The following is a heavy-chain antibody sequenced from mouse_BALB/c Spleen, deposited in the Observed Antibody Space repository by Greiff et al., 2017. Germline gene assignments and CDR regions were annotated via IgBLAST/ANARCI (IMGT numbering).Heavy chain of an antibody. Sequence: EVKLMESGGGLVKPGGSLKLSCAASGFTFSSYAMSWVRQTPEKSLEWVASISSGGSTYYPDSVKGRFTISRDNARNILYLQMSSLRSEDTAMYYCARGEYYYGSSMDYWGQGTSVTVSS. J-gene: IGHJ4*01. D-gene: IGHD1-1*01. CDR3: ARGEYYYGSSMDY. CDR1: GFTFSSYA. V-gene: IGHV5-6-5*01. CDR2: ISSGGST.